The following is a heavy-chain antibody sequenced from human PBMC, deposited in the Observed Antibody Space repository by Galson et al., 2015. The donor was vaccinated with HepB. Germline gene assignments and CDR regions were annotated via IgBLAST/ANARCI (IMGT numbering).Heavy chain of an antibody. Sequence: LSLTCTVSGGSISSYYWSWIRQPPGKGLEWIGYIYYSGSTNYNPSLKSRVTISVDTSKNQFSLKLSSVTAADTAVYYCARAGAAAAGRRENYYYGMDVWGQGTTVTVSS. J-gene: IGHJ6*02. CDR3: ARAGAAAAGRRENYYYGMDV. D-gene: IGHD6-13*01. CDR1: GGSISSYY. CDR2: IYYSGST. V-gene: IGHV4-59*08.